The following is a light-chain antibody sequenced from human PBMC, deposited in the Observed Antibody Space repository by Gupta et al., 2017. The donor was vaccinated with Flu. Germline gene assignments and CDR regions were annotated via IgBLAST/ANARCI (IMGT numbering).Light chain of an antibody. CDR2: DDR. V-gene: IGLV3-21*02. Sequence: SFVLTQPPSMSVAPGQTARIPCGGTNNGRKSVHWCQQKPGQAAVLLVFDDRPRPAGIPERCSDSNSGNTATLSISSGVAGDDAAYYCQLLDGSSDHPWVFGGGTKLSVL. J-gene: IGLJ3*02. CDR3: QLLDGSSDHPWV. CDR1: NNGRKS.